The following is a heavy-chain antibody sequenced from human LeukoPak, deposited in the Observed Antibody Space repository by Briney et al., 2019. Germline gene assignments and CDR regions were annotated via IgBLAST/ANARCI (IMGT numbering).Heavy chain of an antibody. Sequence: GGSLRLSCEASGFIFNDYGMTWVRQGPGKGLEWVAGLNWNGDVTRYADSVKGRFTISRDNAKNSLYLQMNSLRAEDTALYYCAKASWPSYYYGSGSYGAFDIWGQGTMVTVSS. D-gene: IGHD3-10*01. CDR2: LNWNGDVT. CDR1: GFIFNDYG. V-gene: IGHV3-20*04. CDR3: AKASWPSYYYGSGSYGAFDI. J-gene: IGHJ3*02.